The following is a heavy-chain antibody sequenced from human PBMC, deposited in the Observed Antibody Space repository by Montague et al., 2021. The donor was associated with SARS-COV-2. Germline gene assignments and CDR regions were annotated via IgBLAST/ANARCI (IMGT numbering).Heavy chain of an antibody. V-gene: IGHV4-34*01. CDR1: GGSFKTYY. CDR2: ITHSGHT. CDR3: ALAGYTIGQDFFDV. Sequence: SETLSLTCAVSGGSFKTYYCSWIRQPPGKGLEWIGEITHSGHTNYSPSLKSRVTISEDTSKNQFSLRLTSVTAADAAVYYCALAGYTIGQDFFDVWGQGTMVTVSS. J-gene: IGHJ3*01. D-gene: IGHD2-2*02.